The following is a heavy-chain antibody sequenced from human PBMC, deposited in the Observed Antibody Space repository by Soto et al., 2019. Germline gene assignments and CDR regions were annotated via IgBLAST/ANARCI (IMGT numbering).Heavy chain of an antibody. Sequence: QVQLVQSGAEVRTPGASVKVSCKASGYTFTSYDINWVRQATGQGPEWMGWMNPDSGNTGYVQKFQGRVTMTRNTAISTAYMXXXXXXXXXXXXXXXXXXXXXXXXXXXXXGQGTLVTVSS. CDR3: XXXXXXXXXXXXX. CDR2: MNPDSGNT. J-gene: IGHJ4*02. CDR1: GYTFTSYD. V-gene: IGHV1-8*01.